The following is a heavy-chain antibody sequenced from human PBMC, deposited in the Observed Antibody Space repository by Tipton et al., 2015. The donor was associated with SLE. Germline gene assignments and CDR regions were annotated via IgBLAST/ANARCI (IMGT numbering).Heavy chain of an antibody. CDR3: ARDRSRALDY. V-gene: IGHV3-30*04. Sequence: SLRLSCAAFGFTFSSYAMHWVRQAPGKGLEWVAVISYDGSNKYYADSVKGRFTISRDNSKNTLYLQMNSLRAEDTAVYYCARDRSRALDYWGQGTLVTVSS. J-gene: IGHJ4*02. CDR1: GFTFSSYA. CDR2: ISYDGSNK. D-gene: IGHD6-6*01.